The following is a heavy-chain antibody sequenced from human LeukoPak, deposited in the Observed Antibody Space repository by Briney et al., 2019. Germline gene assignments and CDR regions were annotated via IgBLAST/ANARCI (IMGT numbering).Heavy chain of an antibody. CDR3: ARDRTEYDFWSGYYNGPFDY. Sequence: PGGSLRLSCAASGFTFSSYGMHWVRQAPGKGLEWVAVIWYDGSNKYYADSVKGRFTTSRDNSKNTLYLQMNSLRAEDTAVYYCARDRTEYDFWSGYYNGPFDYWGQGTLVTVSS. D-gene: IGHD3-3*01. V-gene: IGHV3-33*01. CDR1: GFTFSSYG. J-gene: IGHJ4*02. CDR2: IWYDGSNK.